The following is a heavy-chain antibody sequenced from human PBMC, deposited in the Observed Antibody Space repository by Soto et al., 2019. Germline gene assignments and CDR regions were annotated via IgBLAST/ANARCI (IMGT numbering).Heavy chain of an antibody. D-gene: IGHD3-3*01. CDR3: ARVDFWSGYSGRGDYYYYMDV. V-gene: IGHV1-18*01. Sequence: ASVKVSCKASGYTFTSYGISWARQAPGQGLEWMGWISAYNGNTNYAQKLQGRVTMTTDTSTSTAYMELRSLRSDDTAVYYCARVDFWSGYSGRGDYYYYMDVWGKGTTVTVSS. J-gene: IGHJ6*03. CDR1: GYTFTSYG. CDR2: ISAYNGNT.